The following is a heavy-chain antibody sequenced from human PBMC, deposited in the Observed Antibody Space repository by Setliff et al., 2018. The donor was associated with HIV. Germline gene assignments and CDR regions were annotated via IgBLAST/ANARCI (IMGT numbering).Heavy chain of an antibody. Sequence: GGSLRLSCAASGFTLSNTYMAWVRQAPGKRPEWVSTLYGSGDTYHADSVKGRFTLSRDTSKNTMYLQMNSLRREDTAVYYCARDEATGGVDYWGQGTLVTVSS. CDR1: GFTLSNTY. CDR2: LYGSGDT. CDR3: ARDEATGGVDY. D-gene: IGHD3-16*01. J-gene: IGHJ4*02. V-gene: IGHV3-66*03.